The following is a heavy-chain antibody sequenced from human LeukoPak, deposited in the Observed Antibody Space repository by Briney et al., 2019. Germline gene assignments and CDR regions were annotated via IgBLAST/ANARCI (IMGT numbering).Heavy chain of an antibody. Sequence: GGSLRLSCAASGFTFSSYSMNWVRQAPGKGLEWVSSISSSSSYIYYADSVKGRFTISGDNAKNSLYLQMNSLRAEDTAVYYCARESITIFGVVTPLGYWGQGTLVTVSS. CDR3: ARESITIFGVVTPLGY. D-gene: IGHD3-3*01. J-gene: IGHJ4*02. CDR2: ISSSSSYI. V-gene: IGHV3-21*01. CDR1: GFTFSSYS.